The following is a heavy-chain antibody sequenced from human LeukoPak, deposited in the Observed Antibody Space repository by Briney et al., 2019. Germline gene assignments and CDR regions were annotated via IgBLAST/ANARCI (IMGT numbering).Heavy chain of an antibody. Sequence: GGSLRLSCAASGFTFSDYYMTWVRQAPGKGLEWVSVIYSGGSTYYADSVKGRFTISRDNSKNTLYLQMNSLRAEDTAVYYCAREMVRGVIRDGAFDIWGQGTMVTVSS. J-gene: IGHJ3*02. V-gene: IGHV3-66*01. D-gene: IGHD3-10*01. CDR1: GFTFSDYY. CDR3: AREMVRGVIRDGAFDI. CDR2: IYSGGST.